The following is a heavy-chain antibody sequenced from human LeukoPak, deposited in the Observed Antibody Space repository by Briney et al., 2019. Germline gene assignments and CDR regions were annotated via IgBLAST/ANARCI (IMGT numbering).Heavy chain of an antibody. CDR1: GGSISTYY. CDR2: IYYSGSI. V-gene: IGHV4-59*01. J-gene: IGHJ4*02. Sequence: SETLSLTCTVSGGSISTYYWSWIRQPPGKGLEWIGYIYYSGSINYNPSLKSRVTILVDTSKNQCSLKLTSVTAADTAVYYCAKVRIQPPNCFDYWGQGTLVTVSS. D-gene: IGHD5-18*01. CDR3: AKVRIQPPNCFDY.